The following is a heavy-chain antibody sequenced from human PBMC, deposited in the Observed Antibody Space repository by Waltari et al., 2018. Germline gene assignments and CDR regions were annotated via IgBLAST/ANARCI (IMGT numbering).Heavy chain of an antibody. D-gene: IGHD1-1*01. CDR2: INPYNGNT. CDR3: ARVRASGGNSAFDI. Sequence: QGQLLQSGAKVKKPGASVTVSCKASGYNFRPYGISWVRQAPGQGLEWMGWINPYNGNTNYAQMVQDRVTLTTDTSTSTAYMELRSLTSADTAVYYCARVRASGGNSAFDIWGQGTMVTVSS. J-gene: IGHJ3*02. CDR1: GYNFRPYG. V-gene: IGHV1-18*01.